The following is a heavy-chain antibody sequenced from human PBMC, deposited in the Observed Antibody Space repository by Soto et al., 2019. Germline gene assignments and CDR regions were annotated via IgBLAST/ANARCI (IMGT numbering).Heavy chain of an antibody. D-gene: IGHD6-13*01. J-gene: IGHJ4*02. Sequence: GGSLRLSCAASGFSFSDYAMSWVRQAPGKGLEWVSVISESGGSTHYADSVRGRFTVSRDNSKNSLSLRMNSLRDEDTAVYFCAKRGPYSSGWYSPIFDYWRQGALVTVSS. CDR1: GFSFSDYA. V-gene: IGHV3-23*01. CDR3: AKRGPYSSGWYSPIFDY. CDR2: ISESGGST.